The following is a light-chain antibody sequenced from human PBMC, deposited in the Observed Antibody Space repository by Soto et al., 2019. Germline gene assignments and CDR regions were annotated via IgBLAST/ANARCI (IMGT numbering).Light chain of an antibody. CDR3: QERSIWPPSFT. CDR2: DAT. V-gene: IGKV3-11*01. CDR1: QSVSRY. J-gene: IGKJ3*01. Sequence: EIALTQSPATLSLSPGERATLSCRASQSVSRYLAWYQQRPGQAPRLLIFDATNRTADTPARFSGSGSGTDFTLTISSLEPEDSAVYYCQERSIWPPSFTFGPGTKV.